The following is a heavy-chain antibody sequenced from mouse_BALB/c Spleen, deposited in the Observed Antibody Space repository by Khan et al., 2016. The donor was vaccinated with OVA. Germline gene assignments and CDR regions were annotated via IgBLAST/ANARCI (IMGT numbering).Heavy chain of an antibody. Sequence: LVKTGASVKISCKASGYSFIGYYIHWVKQSHGKSLEWIGYISCYNGDTNYNQNFKGKATFTVDTSSSTAYMHLNRLTSEDSAVYYCARCYYGNVGYFDYWGQGTTLTVSS. J-gene: IGHJ2*01. D-gene: IGHD1-2*01. CDR3: ARCYYGNVGYFDY. V-gene: IGHV1S34*01. CDR1: GYSFIGYY. CDR2: ISCYNGDT.